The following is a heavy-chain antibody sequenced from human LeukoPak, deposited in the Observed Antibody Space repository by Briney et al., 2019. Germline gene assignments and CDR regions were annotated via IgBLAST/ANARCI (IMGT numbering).Heavy chain of an antibody. D-gene: IGHD6-6*01. Sequence: SETLSLTCTVSGGSISSSSYYWGWIRQPPGKGLEWIGSIYYSGSTYYNPSLKSRVTISVDTSKNQFSLKLSSVTAADTAVYYCARVSSSSPLDAFDIWGQGTMVTVSS. V-gene: IGHV4-39*01. CDR2: IYYSGST. CDR3: ARVSSSSPLDAFDI. CDR1: GGSISSSSYY. J-gene: IGHJ3*02.